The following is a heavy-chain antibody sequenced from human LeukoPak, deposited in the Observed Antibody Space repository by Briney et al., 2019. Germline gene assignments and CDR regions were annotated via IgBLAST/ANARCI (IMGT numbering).Heavy chain of an antibody. CDR3: AREDSGYSYGFC. CDR2: INPNSGGT. D-gene: IGHD5-18*01. V-gene: IGHV1-2*02. Sequence: ASVKVSCKASGYTFTGYYMHWVRQAPGQGLEWMGWINPNSGGTNYAQKFQGRVTMTRDTSISTAYMELSRLRSDDTAVYYCAREDSGYSYGFCWGQGTLVTVSS. J-gene: IGHJ4*02. CDR1: GYTFTGYY.